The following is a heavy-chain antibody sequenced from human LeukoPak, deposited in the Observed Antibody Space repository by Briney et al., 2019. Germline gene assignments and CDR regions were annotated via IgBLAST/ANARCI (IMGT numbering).Heavy chain of an antibody. J-gene: IGHJ5*02. D-gene: IGHD3-22*01. CDR2: IYYSGST. V-gene: IGHV4-59*08. Sequence: SEALSLTCTVSGGSISSYYWSWLRQPPGKGLEWLGYIYYSGSTNYNPSLKSRVTISVDTSKNQFSLKLSSVTAADTAVYYCARLEHYYYDSSGGPFDPWGQGTLVTVSS. CDR1: GGSISSYY. CDR3: ARLEHYYYDSSGGPFDP.